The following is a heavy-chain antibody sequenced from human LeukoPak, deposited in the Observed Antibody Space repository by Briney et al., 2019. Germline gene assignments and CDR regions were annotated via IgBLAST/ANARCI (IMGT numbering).Heavy chain of an antibody. CDR2: ISSSGSTI. CDR3: ARDARFGELLLYYFDY. D-gene: IGHD3-10*01. V-gene: IGHV3-11*01. J-gene: IGHJ4*02. CDR1: GFTFSSYA. Sequence: GGSLRLSCAASGFTFSSYAMSWIRQAPGKGLEWVSYISSSGSTIYYADSVKGRFTISRDNAKNSLYLQMNSLRAEDTAVYYCARDARFGELLLYYFDYWGQGTLVTVSS.